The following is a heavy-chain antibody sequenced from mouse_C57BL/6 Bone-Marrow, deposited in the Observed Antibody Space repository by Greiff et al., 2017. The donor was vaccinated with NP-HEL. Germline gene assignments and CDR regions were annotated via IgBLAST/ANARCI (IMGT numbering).Heavy chain of an antibody. CDR3: ASQARYYYGSSYECY. J-gene: IGHJ3*01. Sequence: QVQLQQPGAELVRPGSSVKLSCKASGYTFTNYWMHWVKQRPIQGLEWIGNIDPSDSETHYNQKFKDKATLTVDKSSSTAYMQLSSLTSEDSAVYYCASQARYYYGSSYECYWGQGTLVTVSA. CDR2: IDPSDSET. CDR1: GYTFTNYW. D-gene: IGHD1-1*01. V-gene: IGHV1-52*01.